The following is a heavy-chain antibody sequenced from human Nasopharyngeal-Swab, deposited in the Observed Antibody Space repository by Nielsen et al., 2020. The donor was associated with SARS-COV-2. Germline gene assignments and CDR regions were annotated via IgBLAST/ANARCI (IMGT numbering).Heavy chain of an antibody. J-gene: IGHJ5*02. CDR3: AKDGGIAVAGWFDP. CDR2: ISGSGGST. D-gene: IGHD6-19*01. V-gene: IGHV3-23*01. CDR1: GFTFSSYA. Sequence: GGSLRLSCAASGFTFSSYAMSWVRQAPGRGLEWVSAISGSGGSTYYADPVKGRFTISRDNSKNTLDLQMNSLRAEDTAVYYCAKDGGIAVAGWFDPWGQGTLVTVSS.